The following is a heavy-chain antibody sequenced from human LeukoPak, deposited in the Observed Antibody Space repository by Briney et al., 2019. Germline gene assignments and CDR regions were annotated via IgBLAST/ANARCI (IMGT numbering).Heavy chain of an antibody. D-gene: IGHD3-22*01. V-gene: IGHV3-15*07. J-gene: IGHJ5*02. Sequence: VGSLRLSCATSGFTFSNACMNCGRQAPGKGLEWVGRIRCNSDGGTIDYAAPVKGRFTLSRDDSKTTLYLQMNSLQTEDTALYYCATDFYDSTWGQGTLVTVSS. CDR2: IRCNSDGGTI. CDR1: GFTFSNAC. CDR3: ATDFYDST.